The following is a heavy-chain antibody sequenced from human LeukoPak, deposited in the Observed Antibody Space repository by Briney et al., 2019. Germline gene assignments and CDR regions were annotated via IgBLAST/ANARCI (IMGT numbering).Heavy chain of an antibody. CDR1: GFTFDDYV. D-gene: IGHD3-22*01. CDR3: ARGRYYASRGYYYFDY. J-gene: IGHJ4*02. V-gene: IGHV3-9*01. Sequence: PGGSLRLSCAASGFTFDDYVMHWVRQAPGKGLEWVSGISWNSGSIDYADSVKGRFTISRDNAKNSLYLQMNSLRAEDTALYYCARGRYYASRGYYYFDYWGQGTLVTVSS. CDR2: ISWNSGSI.